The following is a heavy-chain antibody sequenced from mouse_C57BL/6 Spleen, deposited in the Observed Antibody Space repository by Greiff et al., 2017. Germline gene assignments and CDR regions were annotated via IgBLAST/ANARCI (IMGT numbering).Heavy chain of an antibody. Sequence: VQLQESGAELVRPGASVTLSCKASGYTFTDYEMHWVKQTPVHGLEWIGAIDPETGGTAYNQKFKGKAILTADKSSSTAYMERRSLTSEDSAVYYCTRRARYDYGYAMDYLGQGTSVTVSS. J-gene: IGHJ4*01. V-gene: IGHV1-15*01. CDR2: IDPETGGT. D-gene: IGHD2-4*01. CDR3: TRRARYDYGYAMDY. CDR1: GYTFTDYE.